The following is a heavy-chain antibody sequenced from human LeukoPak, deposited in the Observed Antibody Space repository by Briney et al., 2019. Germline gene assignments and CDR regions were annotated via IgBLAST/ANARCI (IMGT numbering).Heavy chain of an antibody. J-gene: IGHJ4*02. CDR2: ISSSGSGSTI. V-gene: IGHV3-48*03. CDR1: GYTFSRHG. CDR3: ARDLGSFYFDY. Sequence: PGGSLRLSCAASGYTFSRHGMNWVRQAPGKGLEWVSYISSSGSGSTIYYADSVKGRFTISRDNAKNSLYLQMNSLRAEDTAVYYCARDLGSFYFDYWGQGTLVTVSS. D-gene: IGHD6-25*01.